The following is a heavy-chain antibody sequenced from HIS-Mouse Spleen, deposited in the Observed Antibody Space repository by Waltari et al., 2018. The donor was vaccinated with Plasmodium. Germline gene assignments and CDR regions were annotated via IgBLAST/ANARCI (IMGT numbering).Heavy chain of an antibody. V-gene: IGHV3-7*01. J-gene: IGHJ2*01. CDR3: ASSWYWYFDL. CDR1: GFTFSSYW. CDR2: IKQDGSEK. D-gene: IGHD6-13*01. Sequence: EVQLVESGGGLVQPGGSLRLSCAASGFTFSSYWMSWVRQAQGKGLEWVDKIKQDGSEKYYVDSVKGRFTISRDNAKNSLYLQMNSLRAEDTAVYYCASSWYWYFDLWGRGTLVTVSS.